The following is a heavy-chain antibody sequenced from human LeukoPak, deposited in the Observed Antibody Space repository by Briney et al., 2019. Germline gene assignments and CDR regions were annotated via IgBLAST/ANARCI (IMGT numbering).Heavy chain of an antibody. V-gene: IGHV1-2*02. CDR3: AREGWEPNFDQ. CDR1: GYTFADHF. Sequence: ASVKVSCKASGYTFADHFIHWVRQAPGQGLEWMGWINPNSGATNYAQNFQGRVTMTSDTSITTAYMELTSLTFNDTAVYYCAREGWEPNFDQPGQGTLVTVSS. CDR2: INPNSGAT. J-gene: IGHJ4*02. D-gene: IGHD1-26*01.